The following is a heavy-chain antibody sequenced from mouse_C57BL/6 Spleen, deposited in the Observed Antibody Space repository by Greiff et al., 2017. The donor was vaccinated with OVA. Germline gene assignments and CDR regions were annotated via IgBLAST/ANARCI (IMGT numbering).Heavy chain of an antibody. J-gene: IGHJ4*01. CDR3: ARWGLRRDEAMDY. Sequence: QVQLQQSGAELVRPGTSVKVSCKASGYAFTNYLIEWVKQRPGQGLEWIGVINPGSGGTNYNEKFKGKATLTADKSSSTAYMQLSSLTSEDSAVYFCARWGLRRDEAMDYWGQGTSVTVSS. V-gene: IGHV1-54*01. CDR2: INPGSGGT. CDR1: GYAFTNYL. D-gene: IGHD2-4*01.